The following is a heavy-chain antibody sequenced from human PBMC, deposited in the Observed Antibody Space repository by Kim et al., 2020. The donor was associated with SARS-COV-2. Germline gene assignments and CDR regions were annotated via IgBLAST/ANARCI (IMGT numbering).Heavy chain of an antibody. J-gene: IGHJ2*01. CDR1: GFTFSTYW. CDR3: ARLRYSGGWYFDL. CDR2: IKQDGSEK. V-gene: IGHV3-7*03. Sequence: GGSLRLSCAASGFTFSTYWMTWVRQAPGKGLEWVANIKQDGSEKYYVDSVKGRFTVSRDNAKNSLYLQMNSLRAADTAVYYCARLRYSGGWYFDLWGRGTLVTVSS. D-gene: IGHD6-19*01.